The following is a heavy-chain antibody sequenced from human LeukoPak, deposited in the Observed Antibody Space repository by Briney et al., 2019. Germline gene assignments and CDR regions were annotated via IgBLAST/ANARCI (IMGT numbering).Heavy chain of an antibody. CDR1: GFTFNTYG. CDR2: VWSDGSNR. Sequence: GGSLRLSCAASGFTFNTYGMHWVRQAPGKGLEWIAVVWSDGSNRFYADSVEGRFTISRDNSKNTLYLQMNSLRAEDTAVYYCAKSNIESQTTVGNWGQGTLVSVSS. J-gene: IGHJ4*02. CDR3: AKSNIESQTTVGN. D-gene: IGHD1-14*01. V-gene: IGHV3-33*06.